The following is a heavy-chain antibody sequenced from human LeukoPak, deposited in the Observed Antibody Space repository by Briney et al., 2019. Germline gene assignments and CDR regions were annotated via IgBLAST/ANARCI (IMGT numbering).Heavy chain of an antibody. CDR3: AKDGPYGSGSYNWFDP. V-gene: IGHV3-23*01. D-gene: IGHD3-10*01. Sequence: GGSLRLSCAASGFTFSSYAMSWVRQAPGKGLEWVSAISGSGGSTYYADSVKGRFTISRDNSKNTPYLQMNSLRAEDTAVYYCAKDGPYGSGSYNWFDPWGQGTLVTVSS. CDR1: GFTFSSYA. J-gene: IGHJ5*02. CDR2: ISGSGGST.